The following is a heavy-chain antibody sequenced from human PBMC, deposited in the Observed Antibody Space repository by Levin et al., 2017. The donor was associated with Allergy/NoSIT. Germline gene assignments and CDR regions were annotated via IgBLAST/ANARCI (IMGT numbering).Heavy chain of an antibody. CDR3: AKDRGGYYYDISGSIKVQPLDY. V-gene: IGHV3-23*01. Sequence: SCAASGFSFSSYAMSWVRQAPGKGLEWVSAISGSAGSTYYADSVKGRFTISRDNSQNTLYVQMNSLRAEDTALYYCAKDRGGYYYDISGSIKVQPLDYWGQGTLVTVSS. CDR2: ISGSAGST. J-gene: IGHJ4*02. CDR1: GFSFSSYA. D-gene: IGHD3-22*01.